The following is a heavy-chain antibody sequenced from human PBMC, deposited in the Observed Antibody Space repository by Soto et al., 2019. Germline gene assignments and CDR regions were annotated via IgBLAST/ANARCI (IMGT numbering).Heavy chain of an antibody. CDR3: ARDRREKYYYYGMDV. Sequence: LSLTCAVAGGSLSSGVYSCSLIRQPPWKGLEWIGYIYHSGSTYYHPSLKSRVTISVDRSKNKFSLKLSSVTAADTAVYYCARDRREKYYYYGMDVWGQGPTVTVSS. CDR2: IYHSGST. J-gene: IGHJ6*02. CDR1: GGSLSSGVYS. D-gene: IGHD1-26*01. V-gene: IGHV4-30-2*01.